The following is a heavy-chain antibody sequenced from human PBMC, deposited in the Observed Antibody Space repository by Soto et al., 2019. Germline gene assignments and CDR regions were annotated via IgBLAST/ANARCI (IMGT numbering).Heavy chain of an antibody. Sequence: QVQLVESGGGVVQPGRSLRLSCVASGFTFTTYGMHWVRQAPGKGLEWLAVISHDGNTQYYGDSVKGRFTISRDNSKSTLYLQMNSLKADDTAEYYCAKDQADTAMIMVSWGQGTLVTVSS. CDR1: GFTFTTYG. CDR2: ISHDGNTQ. J-gene: IGHJ4*02. D-gene: IGHD5-18*01. V-gene: IGHV3-30*18. CDR3: AKDQADTAMIMVS.